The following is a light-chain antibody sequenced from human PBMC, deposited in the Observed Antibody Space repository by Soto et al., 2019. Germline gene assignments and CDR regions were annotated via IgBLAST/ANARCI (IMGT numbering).Light chain of an antibody. CDR1: NSKVGAGYD. J-gene: IGLJ3*02. CDR2: GNS. V-gene: IGLV1-40*01. CDR3: QSSDTSLSGWV. Sequence: QSVLTQPPSVSGAPGQRVTISCTGSNSKVGAGYDVHWYQQLPGTAPKLLIYGNSNRPSGVPDRFSGSKSGTSASLAITGLQAEDEADYYCQSSDTSLSGWVFGGGTKLTVL.